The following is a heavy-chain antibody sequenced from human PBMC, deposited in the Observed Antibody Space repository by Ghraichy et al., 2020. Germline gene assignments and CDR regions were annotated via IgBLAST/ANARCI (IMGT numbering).Heavy chain of an antibody. CDR2: ITSSGDT. D-gene: IGHD6-13*01. CDR3: AKRGGIPAAAVYYFAY. CDR1: GLTFSNCA. Sequence: GESLNISCAASGLTFSNCAMSWVRQAPGRGLEWVSTITSSGDTYYSDSVKGRFTFSRDTSKNTLYLQMNNLGAEDTAIYYCAKRGGIPAAAVYYFAYWGRGTLVTVST. V-gene: IGHV3-23*01. J-gene: IGHJ4*02.